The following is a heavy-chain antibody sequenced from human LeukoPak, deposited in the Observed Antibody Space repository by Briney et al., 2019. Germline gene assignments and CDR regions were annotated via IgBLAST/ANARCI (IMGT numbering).Heavy chain of an antibody. V-gene: IGHV1-24*01. CDR1: GYTLSELS. CDR2: FDPEDGET. J-gene: IGHJ4*02. CDR3: ATSFLPAAIVYPDY. Sequence: ASVKVSCKVSGYTLSELSMHWVRQAPGKGLEWMGGFDPEDGETVYAQKFQGRVTMTEDTSTDTAYMELSSLRSEDTAVYYCATSFLPAAIVYPDYWGQGTLVTVSS. D-gene: IGHD2-2*01.